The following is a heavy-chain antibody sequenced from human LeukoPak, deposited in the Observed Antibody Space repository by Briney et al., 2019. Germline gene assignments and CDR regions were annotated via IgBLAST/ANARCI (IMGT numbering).Heavy chain of an antibody. V-gene: IGHV4-39*07. Sequence: SETLSLTCTVSGGSISSSSYYWGWIRQPPGKGLEWIGSIYYSGSTYYNPSLKSRVTISVDTSKNQFSLKLSSVTAADTAVYYCARRGRFLEWSIGGVDYWGQGTLVTVSS. CDR2: IYYSGST. CDR3: ARRGRFLEWSIGGVDY. CDR1: GGSISSSSYY. D-gene: IGHD3-3*01. J-gene: IGHJ4*02.